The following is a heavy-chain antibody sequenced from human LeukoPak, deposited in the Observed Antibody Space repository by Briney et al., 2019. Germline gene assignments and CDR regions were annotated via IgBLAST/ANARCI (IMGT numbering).Heavy chain of an antibody. CDR1: GFTFSSYA. CDR3: ARDFRYYENWFDP. D-gene: IGHD3-22*01. J-gene: IGHJ5*02. Sequence: GGSLRLSCAASGFTFSSYAMHWVRQAPGKGLEWVAVISYDGSNKYYADSVKGRFTISRDNSKNTLYLQMNSLRAEDTAVYYCARDFRYYENWFDPWGQGTLVTVSS. CDR2: ISYDGSNK. V-gene: IGHV3-30-3*01.